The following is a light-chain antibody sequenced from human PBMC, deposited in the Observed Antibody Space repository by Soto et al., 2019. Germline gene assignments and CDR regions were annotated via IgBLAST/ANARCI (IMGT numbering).Light chain of an antibody. J-gene: IGLJ1*01. CDR2: EVS. CDR1: SSDIGGYNF. V-gene: IGLV2-14*01. Sequence: QSALTQPASVSGSPGQSITMSCTGTSSDIGGYNFVSWYQQHPGKAPKLIIYEVSHRPLGVSNRFSGSKSANTASLTISGLQAEDESDYYCSSFTGTGTNFVFGGGTKLTVL. CDR3: SSFTGTGTNFV.